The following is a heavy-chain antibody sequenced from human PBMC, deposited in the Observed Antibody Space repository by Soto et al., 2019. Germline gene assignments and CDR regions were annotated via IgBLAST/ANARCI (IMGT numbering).Heavy chain of an antibody. V-gene: IGHV1-69*13. CDR1: GGTFSSYA. Sequence: GASVKVSCKASGGTFSSYAISWVRQAPGQGLEWMGGIIPIFGTANYAQKFQGRVTITADESTSTAYMELSSLRSEDTAVYYCARYAYLDITGTLNWFDPWGQGTLVTVSS. CDR3: ARYAYLDITGTLNWFDP. J-gene: IGHJ5*02. D-gene: IGHD1-7*01. CDR2: IIPIFGTA.